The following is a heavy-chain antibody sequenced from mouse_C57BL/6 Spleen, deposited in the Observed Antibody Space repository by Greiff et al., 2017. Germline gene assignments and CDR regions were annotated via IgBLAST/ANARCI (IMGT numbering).Heavy chain of an antibody. Sequence: EVKLQESGPELVKPGASVKISCKASGYSFTGYYMNWVKQSPEKSLEWIGEINPSTGGTTYNQKFKAKATLTVDKSSSTAYMQHKSLTSEDSAVYYCARGGDYGNLAWCAYWGQGTLVTVSA. CDR1: GYSFTGYY. CDR3: ARGGDYGNLAWCAY. V-gene: IGHV1-42*01. J-gene: IGHJ3*01. D-gene: IGHD2-1*01. CDR2: INPSTGGT.